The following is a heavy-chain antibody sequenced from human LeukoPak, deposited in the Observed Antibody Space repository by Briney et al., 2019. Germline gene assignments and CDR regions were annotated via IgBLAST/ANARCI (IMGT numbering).Heavy chain of an antibody. CDR2: IRANKGNT. V-gene: IGHV1-18*01. J-gene: IGHJ4*02. D-gene: IGHD6-13*01. CDR1: GYTFTIYG. Sequence: ASVNVSCKASGYTFTIYGISWVRQAPGQGLEWMGWIRANKGNTNYAQNFQGRVTMTTDTSTSTAYMELRSLRSDDTAVYFCARPRAAPDTYYFDYWGQGTLVTVSS. CDR3: ARPRAAPDTYYFDY.